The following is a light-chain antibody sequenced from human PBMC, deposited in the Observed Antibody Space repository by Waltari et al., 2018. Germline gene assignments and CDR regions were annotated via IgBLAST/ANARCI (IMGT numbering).Light chain of an antibody. CDR1: QSVLYISNKKNY. CDR2: WAS. CDR3: QQYYSTPQA. V-gene: IGKV4-1*01. J-gene: IGKJ1*01. Sequence: DIVMTQSPDSLAVSLGERATINCKSSQSVLYISNKKNYLAWYKQKPGQPPRLLIYWASTRESVVPDRFSGSGSGTDFTLTISSLQAEDVALYYCQQYYSTPQAFGQGTKVEI.